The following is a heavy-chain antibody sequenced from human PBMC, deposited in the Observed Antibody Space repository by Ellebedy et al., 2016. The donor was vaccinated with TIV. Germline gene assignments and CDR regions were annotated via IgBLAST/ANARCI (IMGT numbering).Heavy chain of an antibody. D-gene: IGHD4-17*01. CDR3: ASLPHYGDSGP. Sequence: AASVKVSCKASGYTFIGYSLHWVRQAPGQGLEWMGWLNPNNGDTHYAQKFQGRVTMTRDTSIGTAYMELSSLRSDDTAVYYCASLPHYGDSGPWGQGTLVTVSS. J-gene: IGHJ5*02. CDR2: LNPNNGDT. V-gene: IGHV1-2*02. CDR1: GYTFIGYS.